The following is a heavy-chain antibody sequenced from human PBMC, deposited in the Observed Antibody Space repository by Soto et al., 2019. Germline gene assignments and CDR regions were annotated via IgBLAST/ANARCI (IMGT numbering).Heavy chain of an antibody. V-gene: IGHV1-69*13. Sequence: SVKVSCKASGYTFTSYGISWVRQAPGQGLEWMGGIIPIFGTANYAQKFQGRVTITADESTSTAYMELSSLRSEDTAVYYCARAEFRYSSSWSGYYYYGMDVWGQGTTVTVSS. CDR2: IIPIFGTA. J-gene: IGHJ6*02. CDR3: ARAEFRYSSSWSGYYYYGMDV. D-gene: IGHD6-13*01. CDR1: GYTFTSYG.